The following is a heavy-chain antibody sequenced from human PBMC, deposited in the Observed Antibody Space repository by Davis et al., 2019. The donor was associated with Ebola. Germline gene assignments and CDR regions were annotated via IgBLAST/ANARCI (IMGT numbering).Heavy chain of an antibody. CDR2: ISAYNGNT. Sequence: AASVKVSCKASGYSFSTYAIHWLRQAPGQGLEWMGWISAYNGNTNYAQKLQGRVTMTTDTSTSTAYMELRSLRSDDTAVYYCARDAAVAPLDYWGQGTLVTVSS. CDR1: GYSFSTYA. J-gene: IGHJ4*02. CDR3: ARDAAVAPLDY. D-gene: IGHD6-19*01. V-gene: IGHV1-18*01.